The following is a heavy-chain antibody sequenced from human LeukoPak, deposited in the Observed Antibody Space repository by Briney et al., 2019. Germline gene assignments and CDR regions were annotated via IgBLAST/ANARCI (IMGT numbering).Heavy chain of an antibody. Sequence: SVKVSCKASGGTFSSYAISWVRQAPGHGLEWMGRIIPILGIANYAQKFQGRVTITADKSTSTAYMELSSLRSEDTAVYYCARGLGSGSLIYGMDVWGQGTTVTVSS. J-gene: IGHJ6*02. CDR2: IIPILGIA. CDR3: ARGLGSGSLIYGMDV. CDR1: GGTFSSYA. D-gene: IGHD3-10*01. V-gene: IGHV1-69*04.